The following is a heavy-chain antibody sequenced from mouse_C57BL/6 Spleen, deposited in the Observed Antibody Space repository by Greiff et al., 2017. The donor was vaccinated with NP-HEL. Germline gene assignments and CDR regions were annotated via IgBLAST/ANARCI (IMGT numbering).Heavy chain of an antibody. CDR3: ARSKEKITTVVESGAWFAY. CDR2: IYPGNSDT. V-gene: IGHV1-5*01. J-gene: IGHJ3*01. Sequence: EVQLQESGTVLARPGASVKMSCKTSGYTFTSYWMHWVKQRPGQGLEWIGAIYPGNSDTSYNQKFKGKAKLTAVTSASTAYMELSSLTNEDSAVYYCARSKEKITTVVESGAWFAYWGQGTLVTVSA. D-gene: IGHD1-1*01. CDR1: GYTFTSYW.